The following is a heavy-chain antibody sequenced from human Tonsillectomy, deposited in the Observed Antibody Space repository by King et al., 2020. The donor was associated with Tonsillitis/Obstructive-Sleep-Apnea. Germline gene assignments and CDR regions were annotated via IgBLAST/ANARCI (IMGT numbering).Heavy chain of an antibody. V-gene: IGHV3-23*04. J-gene: IGHJ3*02. Sequence: QLVQSGGGLVQPGGSLRLSCAASGFTFSSYAMSWVRQAPGKGLEWVSVISGSGGTTYYADSVKGRFSISRDNSKNTLYLQMNSLRAEDTTVYSCAKPDCTSFYPGDAFDIWGQGAMFTVSS. CDR2: ISGSGGTT. D-gene: IGHD2-2*01. CDR3: AKPDCTSFYPGDAFDI. CDR1: GFTFSSYA.